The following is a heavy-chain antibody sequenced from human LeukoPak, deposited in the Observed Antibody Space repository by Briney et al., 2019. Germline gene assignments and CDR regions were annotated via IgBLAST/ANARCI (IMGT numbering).Heavy chain of an antibody. CDR3: ARERWRSGSYHDAFDV. D-gene: IGHD1-26*01. J-gene: IGHJ3*01. CDR2: IRDKANSYTT. Sequence: GGSLRLSCAASGFTLSDHYMQWVRRAPGKGLEWVGRIRDKANSYTTEYAASVKGRFTISRDDSKSSMYLQMNSLKTEDTAVYYCARERWRSGSYHDAFDVWGQGTMVTVSS. V-gene: IGHV3-72*01. CDR1: GFTLSDHY.